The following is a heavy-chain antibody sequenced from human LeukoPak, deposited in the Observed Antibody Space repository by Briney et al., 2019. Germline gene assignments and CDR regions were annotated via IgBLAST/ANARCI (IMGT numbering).Heavy chain of an antibody. Sequence: GGSLRLSCAASGFTFISYSMNWVRQAPGKGLQWVSSISSSSSYIYYADSVKGRFTISRDNAKNSLYLQMNSLRAEDTAVYYCAREKLYYYDSSGYPQPFDYWGQGTLVTVSS. D-gene: IGHD3-22*01. CDR2: ISSSSSYI. CDR3: AREKLYYYDSSGYPQPFDY. J-gene: IGHJ4*02. CDR1: GFTFISYS. V-gene: IGHV3-21*01.